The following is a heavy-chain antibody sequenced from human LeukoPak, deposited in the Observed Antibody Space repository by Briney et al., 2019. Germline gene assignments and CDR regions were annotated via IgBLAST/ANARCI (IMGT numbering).Heavy chain of an antibody. CDR3: AREGAVGVITLDDAFDI. Sequence: SETLSLTCTVSGGSINGYYWSWIRQSPGKGLESLGYIYYTGSTNYNPSLKSRVTISVDTSKNQFSLKLSSVAAADTAVYYCAREGAVGVITLDDAFDIWGQGTMVTVSS. CDR1: GGSINGYY. CDR2: IYYTGST. J-gene: IGHJ3*02. D-gene: IGHD3-16*02. V-gene: IGHV4-59*01.